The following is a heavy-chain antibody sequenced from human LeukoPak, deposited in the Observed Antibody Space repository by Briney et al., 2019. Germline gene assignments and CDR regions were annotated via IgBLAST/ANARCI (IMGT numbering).Heavy chain of an antibody. D-gene: IGHD5-12*01. Sequence: SETLSLTCTVSGGSISSYYWSWIRQPPGKGLEWIGYIYYSGSTNYNPSLKSRVTISVDTSKNQFSLKLSSVTAADTAVYYCARDSGYDLGFDPWGQGTLVTVSS. V-gene: IGHV4-59*01. J-gene: IGHJ5*02. CDR1: GGSISSYY. CDR2: IYYSGST. CDR3: ARDSGYDLGFDP.